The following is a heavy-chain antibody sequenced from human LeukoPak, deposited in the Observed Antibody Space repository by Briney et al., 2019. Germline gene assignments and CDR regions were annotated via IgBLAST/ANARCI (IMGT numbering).Heavy chain of an antibody. V-gene: IGHV1-24*01. J-gene: IGHJ4*02. Sequence: ASVKVSCKASGYTFTGYYMHWVRQAPGKGLEWMGGFDPEDGETIYAQKFQGRVTMTEDTSTDTAYMELSSLRSEDTAVYYCATKHHYYGSGSYYYWGQGTLVTVSS. CDR3: ATKHHYYGSGSYYY. CDR1: GYTFTGYY. D-gene: IGHD3-10*01. CDR2: FDPEDGET.